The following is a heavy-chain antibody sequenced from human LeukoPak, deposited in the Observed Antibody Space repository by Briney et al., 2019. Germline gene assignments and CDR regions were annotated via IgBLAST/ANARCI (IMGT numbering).Heavy chain of an antibody. CDR2: IYYSGST. CDR1: GGSISSYY. J-gene: IGHJ3*02. CDR3: ARVPTRRYYDSSGSTRTIHAFDI. Sequence: PSETLSLTCTVSGGSISSYYWSWIRQPPGKGLEWIGYIYYSGSTYYNPSLKSRVTISVDTSKNQFSLKLSSVTAADTAVYYCARVPTRRYYDSSGSTRTIHAFDIWGQGTMVTVSS. V-gene: IGHV4-59*12. D-gene: IGHD3-22*01.